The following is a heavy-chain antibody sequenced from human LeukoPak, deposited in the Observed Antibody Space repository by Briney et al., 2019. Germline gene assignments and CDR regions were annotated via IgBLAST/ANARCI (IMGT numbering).Heavy chain of an antibody. CDR1: GSTINNYY. D-gene: IGHD5-18*01. V-gene: IGHV4-59*01. J-gene: IGHJ6*02. CDR3: ARDPGYSYGLYGMDV. Sequence: SETLSLTCTVSGSTINNYYWSWIRQPPGKGLDWIGYIHNSGSTNYNPSLKSRVTTSVGTSKNQFSLKLRSVTAADTAVYYCARDPGYSYGLYGMDVWGQGTTVTVS. CDR2: IHNSGST.